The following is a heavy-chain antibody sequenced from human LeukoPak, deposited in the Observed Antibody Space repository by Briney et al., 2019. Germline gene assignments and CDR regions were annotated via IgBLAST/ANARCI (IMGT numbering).Heavy chain of an antibody. D-gene: IGHD3-10*01. CDR2: IYYSGST. CDR3: ARDPYGSGSYLDY. CDR1: GGSISSYY. V-gene: IGHV4-59*01. J-gene: IGHJ4*02. Sequence: TSETLSLTCTVSGGSISSYYWSWIRQPPGKGLEWIGYIYYSGSTNYNPSLKSRVTISVDTSKNQFSLKLSSVTAADTAVYYCARDPYGSGSYLDYWGQGTLVTVSS.